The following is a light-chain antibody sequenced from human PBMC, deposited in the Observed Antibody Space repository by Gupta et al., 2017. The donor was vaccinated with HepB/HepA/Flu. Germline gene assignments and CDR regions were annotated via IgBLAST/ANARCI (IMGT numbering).Light chain of an antibody. V-gene: IGKV3-15*01. J-gene: IGKJ4*01. CDR3: QQYNNWFPLT. Sequence: EIVMTQSPATLSVSPGESATLSCRASQNVNSNLAWYQQKPGQTPRLLFYGASTRATGIPARFSGSGSGTEFTLTISSLQSEDFAVYYGQQYNNWFPLTFGGGTKVEIK. CDR1: QNVNSN. CDR2: GAS.